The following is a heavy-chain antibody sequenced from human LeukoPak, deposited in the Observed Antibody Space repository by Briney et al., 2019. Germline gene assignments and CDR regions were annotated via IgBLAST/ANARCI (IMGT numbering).Heavy chain of an antibody. D-gene: IGHD1-26*01. CDR2: INPTGGST. J-gene: IGHJ5*02. V-gene: IGHV1-46*01. Sequence: ASVKVSCKASGYTFTSYYMHWVRQPPGQGLEWMGLINPTGGSTGYAQKFQGRVTMTRDMSTSTDYMELSNLRSEDTAIYYCARDNSAGDNAWWFDPWGQGTLVTVSS. CDR1: GYTFTSYY. CDR3: ARDNSAGDNAWWFDP.